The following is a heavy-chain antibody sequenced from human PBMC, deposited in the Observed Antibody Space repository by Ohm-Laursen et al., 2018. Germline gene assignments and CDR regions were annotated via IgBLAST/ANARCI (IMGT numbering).Heavy chain of an antibody. V-gene: IGHV3-66*01. CDR2: IYSGGST. CDR1: GFTVSSNN. Sequence: SLRLSCAASGFTVSSNNMSWVRQAPGKGLEWVSVIYSGGSTYYTDSVKGRFTISRDNSKNTLYLQMNSLRAEDTAVYSCVKGPGGYRYGDYWGQGTLVTVSS. D-gene: IGHD5-18*01. J-gene: IGHJ4*02. CDR3: VKGPGGYRYGDY.